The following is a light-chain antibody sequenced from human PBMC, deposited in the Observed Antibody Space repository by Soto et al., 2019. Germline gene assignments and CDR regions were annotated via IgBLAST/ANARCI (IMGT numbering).Light chain of an antibody. J-gene: IGKJ5*01. Sequence: EIVMTQSPATLSVSPGERATLSCRASQSVSSNLAWDQQKPGQAPRLLLYGASTRDTGIPASFSGSGSGTEFTLTISRLQSEDFAVYYCQQYNNWPPITFGQGTRLEIK. CDR3: QQYNNWPPIT. CDR1: QSVSSN. CDR2: GAS. V-gene: IGKV3-15*01.